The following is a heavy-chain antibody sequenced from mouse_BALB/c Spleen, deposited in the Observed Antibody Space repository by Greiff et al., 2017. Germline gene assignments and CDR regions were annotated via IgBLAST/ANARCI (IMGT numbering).Heavy chain of an antibody. V-gene: IGHV5-17*02. CDR2: ISSGSSTI. J-gene: IGHJ3*01. CDR3: ARSGTVASPFAY. D-gene: IGHD1-1*01. Sequence: EVHLVESGGGLVQPGGSRKLSCAASGFTFSSFGMHWVRQAPEKGLEWVAYISSGSSTIYYADTVKGRFTISRDNPKNTLFLQMTSLRSEDTAMYYCARSGTVASPFAYWGQGTLVTVSA. CDR1: GFTFSSFG.